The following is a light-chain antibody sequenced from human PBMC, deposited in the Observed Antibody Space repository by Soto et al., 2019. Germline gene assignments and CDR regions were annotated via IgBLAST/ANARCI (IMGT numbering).Light chain of an antibody. Sequence: EIVLTRSPGTLSLSPGERATLSCRASQSVSSTYLAWYQQKPGQAPRLLIYGASSRATGIPDRFSGSGSGTDFTLTISRLEPEDFAVYYCQQCGNSPPTFGGGTKVEI. V-gene: IGKV3-20*01. CDR2: GAS. CDR1: QSVSSTY. J-gene: IGKJ4*01. CDR3: QQCGNSPPT.